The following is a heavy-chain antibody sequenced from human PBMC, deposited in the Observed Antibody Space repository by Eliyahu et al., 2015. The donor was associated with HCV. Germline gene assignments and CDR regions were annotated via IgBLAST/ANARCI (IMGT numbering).Heavy chain of an antibody. Sequence: EVQLVESGGASVQPGGSLXXXCAASGFSXXNSGMXWVRQAPGKGLVWVARIKSDESVTNYADSVKGRLTVSTDNAKNTLFLQMDSLRVDDTAVYYCTGGGPSYGWGYWGQGTLVTASS. D-gene: IGHD5-18*01. CDR1: GFSXXNSG. CDR2: IKSDESVT. CDR3: TGGGPSYGWGY. V-gene: IGHV3-74*01. J-gene: IGHJ4*02.